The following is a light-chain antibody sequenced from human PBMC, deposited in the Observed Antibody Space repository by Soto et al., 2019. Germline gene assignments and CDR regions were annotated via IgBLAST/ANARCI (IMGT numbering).Light chain of an antibody. CDR1: SSDVGGHNY. V-gene: IGLV2-14*01. J-gene: IGLJ1*01. CDR3: SSYTFTSTLYV. CDR2: EVT. Sequence: QSALTQPASVSGSPGQSITRSCTGSSSDVGGHNYVSWYQQHPGKAPKLMIYEVTKRPSGVSNRFSGSKSGNTASLTISGLQAEDEADYYCSSYTFTSTLYVFGTGTKVTVL.